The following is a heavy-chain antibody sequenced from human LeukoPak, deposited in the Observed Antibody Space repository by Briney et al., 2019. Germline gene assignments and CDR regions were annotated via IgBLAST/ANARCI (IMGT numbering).Heavy chain of an antibody. V-gene: IGHV1-2*02. CDR1: GYTFTGYY. CDR3: ARGVLRYFDWLPPIDV. CDR2: INPNSGGT. Sequence: ASVKVSCKASGYTFTGYYMHWVRQAPGQGLEWMGWINPNSGGTNYAQKFQGRVTMTRDTSISTAYTELSRLRSDDTAVYYCARGVLRYFDWLPPIDVWGQGTTVTVSS. D-gene: IGHD3-9*01. J-gene: IGHJ6*02.